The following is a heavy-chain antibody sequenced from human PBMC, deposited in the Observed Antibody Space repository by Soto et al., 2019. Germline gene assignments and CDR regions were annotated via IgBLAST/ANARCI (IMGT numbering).Heavy chain of an antibody. Sequence: QVQLVQSGAEVKKPGASVKVSCKASGSTFTSYGLSWVRQAPGQGLEWMGWINGYTGNTNYAQKFQGRVTMTTDTSTNTAYLDLWTLISDDTAVYYCARSWVTGKGGIDVWCQGTTVTVSS. CDR3: ARSWVTGKGGIDV. J-gene: IGHJ6*02. CDR1: GSTFTSYG. CDR2: INGYTGNT. V-gene: IGHV1-18*01. D-gene: IGHD3-16*01.